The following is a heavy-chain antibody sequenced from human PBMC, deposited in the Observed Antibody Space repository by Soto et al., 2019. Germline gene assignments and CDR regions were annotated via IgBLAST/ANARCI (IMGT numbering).Heavy chain of an antibody. CDR1: GYTLTELT. CDR3: ATGLLAVAGTYDY. J-gene: IGHJ4*02. D-gene: IGHD6-19*01. CDR2: FDPEDGET. Sequence: ASVKVSCKVSGYTLTELTMHCVRQAPGKGLEWMGGFDPEDGETIYAQKFQGRVTMTEDTSTDTAYMELSSLRSEDTAVYYCATGLLAVAGTYDYWGQGTLVTVSS. V-gene: IGHV1-24*01.